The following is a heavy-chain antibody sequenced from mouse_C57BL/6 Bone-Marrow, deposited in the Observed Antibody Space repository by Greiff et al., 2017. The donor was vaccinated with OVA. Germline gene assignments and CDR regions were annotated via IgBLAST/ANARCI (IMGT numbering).Heavy chain of an antibody. D-gene: IGHD3-1*01. CDR2: IHPNSGST. J-gene: IGHJ1*03. Sequence: QVQLQQPGAELVKPGASVKLSCKASGYTFTSYWMHWVKQRPGQGLEWIGMIHPNSGSTNYNEKFKSKATLTVDKSSSTAYMQLSSLTSEDSAVYFCASSGRGRYWYFDVWGTGTTVTVSS. CDR3: ASSGRGRYWYFDV. V-gene: IGHV1-64*01. CDR1: GYTFTSYW.